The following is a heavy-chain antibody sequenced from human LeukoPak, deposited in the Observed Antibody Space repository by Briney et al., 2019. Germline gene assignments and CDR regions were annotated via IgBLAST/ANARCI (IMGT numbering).Heavy chain of an antibody. V-gene: IGHV3-30*03. Sequence: GGSLRLSCAASGFTFSSYGMHWVRQAPGKGLEWVAVISYDGSNKYYADSVMGRFTISRDNSKNTLYLQMNSLRAEDTAVYYCARWFGEFPYAFDIWGQGSMVTVSS. CDR2: ISYDGSNK. D-gene: IGHD3-10*01. J-gene: IGHJ3*02. CDR3: ARWFGEFPYAFDI. CDR1: GFTFSSYG.